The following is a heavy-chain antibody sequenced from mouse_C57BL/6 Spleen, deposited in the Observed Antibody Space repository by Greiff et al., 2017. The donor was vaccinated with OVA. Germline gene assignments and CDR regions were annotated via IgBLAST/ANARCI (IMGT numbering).Heavy chain of an antibody. CDR2: IDPSDSYT. V-gene: IGHV1-69*01. CDR3: ARIYYYGSPLFDY. CDR1: GYTFTSYW. D-gene: IGHD1-1*01. Sequence: QVQLQQSGAELVMPGASVKLSCKASGYTFTSYWMHWVKQRPGQGLEWIGEIDPSDSYTNYNQKFKGKSTLTVDKSSSTAYMQLSSLTSEDSAVYYCARIYYYGSPLFDYWGQGTTLTVSS. J-gene: IGHJ2*01.